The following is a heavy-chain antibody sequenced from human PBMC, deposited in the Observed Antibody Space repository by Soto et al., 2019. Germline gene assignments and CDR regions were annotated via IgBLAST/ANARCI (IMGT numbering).Heavy chain of an antibody. CDR3: ARDRGYDSFDY. Sequence: ESGGGLVQPGGSLRLSCAASGLTFSIYWMNWVRQAPGKGLEWVANIKEDGSEKYYVDSVKGRFTISRDNAKNSLYLQMNSLRAEDTAVYYCARDRGYDSFDYWGQGTLVTVSS. D-gene: IGHD5-12*01. V-gene: IGHV3-7*04. J-gene: IGHJ4*02. CDR2: IKEDGSEK. CDR1: GLTFSIYW.